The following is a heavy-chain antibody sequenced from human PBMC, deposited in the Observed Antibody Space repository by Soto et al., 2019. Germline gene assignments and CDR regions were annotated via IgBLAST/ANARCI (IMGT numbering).Heavy chain of an antibody. V-gene: IGHV1-69*05. CDR1: GGTFSSYA. CDR3: ASHSGGPPEGQYYYGMDV. D-gene: IGHD1-26*01. CDR2: VIPIFGAA. Sequence: QVQLVQSGAEVKKPGSSVKVSCKASGGTFSSYAISWGRQAPGQGLEWMGGVIPIFGAADYAQKFQGRVMITSDESTSAAYMKLSSLRSEDTAVYYCASHSGGPPEGQYYYGMDVWGQGTTVTVSS. J-gene: IGHJ6*02.